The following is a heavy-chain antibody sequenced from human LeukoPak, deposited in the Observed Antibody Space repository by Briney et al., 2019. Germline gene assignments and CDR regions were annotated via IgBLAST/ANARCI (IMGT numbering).Heavy chain of an antibody. CDR2: ISAYNGNT. CDR3: ARQSFGSGSRDDALDI. Sequence: ASVRVSCKASGYTFTNYGISWVRQAPGQGLEWMGWISAYNGNTNYAQKLQGRVTMTTDTSTSTAYMEVRSLRSDDTAVYYCARQSFGSGSRDDALDIWGQGTMVTVSS. D-gene: IGHD3-10*01. CDR1: GYTFTNYG. V-gene: IGHV1-18*01. J-gene: IGHJ3*02.